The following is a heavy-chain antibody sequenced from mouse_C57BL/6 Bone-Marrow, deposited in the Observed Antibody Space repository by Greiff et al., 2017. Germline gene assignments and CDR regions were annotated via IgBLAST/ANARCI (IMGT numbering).Heavy chain of an antibody. J-gene: IGHJ1*03. D-gene: IGHD2-5*01. CDR1: GYTFTNYW. CDR3: AVYYSNYWYFDV. CDR2: IYPGGGYT. V-gene: IGHV1-63*01. Sequence: QVQLQQSGAELVRPGTSVKMSCKASGYTFTNYWIGWAKQRPGHGLEWIGDIYPGGGYTNYNEKFKGKATLTADKPSSTAYMQFSSLTSEDSAIYYCAVYYSNYWYFDVWGTGTTVTVSS.